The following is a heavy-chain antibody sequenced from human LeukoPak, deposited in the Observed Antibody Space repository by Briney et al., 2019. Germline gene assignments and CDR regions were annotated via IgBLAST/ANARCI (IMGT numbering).Heavy chain of an antibody. D-gene: IGHD5-18*01. CDR1: GGSVSTGSYV. J-gene: IGHJ4*02. V-gene: IGHV4-61*01. CDR2: IYYSGNT. CDR3: ARGSSIQLWLSFDD. Sequence: SETLSLTCTVPGGSVSTGSYVWSWIRQPPGKGLEYIGYIYYSGNTNYNPSLKSRVTISVDTSKNQFSLRRSSVTAADTAVYYCARGSSIQLWLSFDDWGQGTLVTVSS.